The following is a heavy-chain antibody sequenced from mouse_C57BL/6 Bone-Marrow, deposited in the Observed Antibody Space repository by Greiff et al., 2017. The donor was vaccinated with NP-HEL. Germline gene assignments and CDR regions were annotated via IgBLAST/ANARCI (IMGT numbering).Heavy chain of an antibody. J-gene: IGHJ2*01. CDR1: GFTFSDFY. CDR3: ARDAWADY. CDR2: SRNKANDYTT. V-gene: IGHV7-1*01. Sequence: EVNLVESGGGLVQSGRSLRLSCATSGFTFSDFYMEWVRQAPGKGLEWIAASRNKANDYTTEYSASVKGRFIVSRDTSQSILYLQMNALRAEDTAIYYCARDAWADYWGQGTTLTVSS.